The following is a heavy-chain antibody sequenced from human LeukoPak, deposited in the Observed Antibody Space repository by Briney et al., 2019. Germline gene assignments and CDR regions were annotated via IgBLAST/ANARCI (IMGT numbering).Heavy chain of an antibody. Sequence: GGSLRLSCAASGFTFSNYEMNWVRQAPGKGLEWVSFISSSGILVYYEDSVKGRFTISRDNGKNSLFLQMDSLRVEDTAVYYCAKVSGSGWHFDHWGQGTLVTVSS. D-gene: IGHD6-19*01. CDR2: ISSSGILV. J-gene: IGHJ4*02. CDR1: GFTFSNYE. CDR3: AKVSGSGWHFDH. V-gene: IGHV3-48*03.